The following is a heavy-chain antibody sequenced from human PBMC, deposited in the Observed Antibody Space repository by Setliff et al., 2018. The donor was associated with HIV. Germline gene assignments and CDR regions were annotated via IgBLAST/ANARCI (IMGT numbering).Heavy chain of an antibody. CDR3: ARVSYTGSSYMDY. CDR2: VYTSGSA. D-gene: IGHD6-6*01. Sequence: SETLSLTCTVSGGSISSGGHYWNWIRQPAGRGLEWIGHVYTSGSASYNPPLKSRVTISIDTSKSQFSLQLISVTAADTAVYYCARVSYTGSSYMDYWGQGTLVTVSS. CDR1: GGSISSGGHY. J-gene: IGHJ4*02. V-gene: IGHV4-61*09.